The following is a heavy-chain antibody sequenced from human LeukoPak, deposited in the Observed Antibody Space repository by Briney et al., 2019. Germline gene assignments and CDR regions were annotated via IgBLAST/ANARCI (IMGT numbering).Heavy chain of an antibody. CDR2: ISSSSSYI. Sequence: PGGSLRLSCAASGFTFSSYEMNWVRQAPGKGLEWVSSISSSSSYIYYADSVKGRFTISRDNAKNSLYLQMNSLRAEDTAVYYCARDSSGWYEPDYWGQGTLVTVSS. D-gene: IGHD6-19*01. CDR1: GFTFSSYE. J-gene: IGHJ4*02. CDR3: ARDSSGWYEPDY. V-gene: IGHV3-21*01.